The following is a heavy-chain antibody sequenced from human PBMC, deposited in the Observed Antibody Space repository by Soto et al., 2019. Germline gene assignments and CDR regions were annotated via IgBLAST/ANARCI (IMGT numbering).Heavy chain of an antibody. J-gene: IGHJ4*02. Sequence: VQLLESGGGLIQPGGSLRLSCAASGFTFSYGIHWLRQAPGKGLEWVAYISYESSNKFYGDSVKGRFTISRDNSKNTQFLQMSSLRAEDTAVYYCAKLVIGYCSGNTCDDYWGQGTLVAVSS. CDR1: GFTFSYG. CDR2: ISYESSNK. V-gene: IGHV3-30*18. D-gene: IGHD2-15*01. CDR3: AKLVIGYCSGNTCDDY.